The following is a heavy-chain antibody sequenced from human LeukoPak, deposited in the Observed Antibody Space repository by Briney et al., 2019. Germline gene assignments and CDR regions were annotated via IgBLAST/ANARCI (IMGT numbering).Heavy chain of an antibody. Sequence: EASVKVSCKASGYTFTSYGISWVRQAPGQGLEWMGWISPNRGETDYAQNFQGRVTMTRDTSINTAYMDLNRLRPDDTAVYYCVRSPTSGTYYNRPYYFDYWGQGTLVTVSS. CDR3: VRSPTSGTYYNRPYYFDY. CDR1: GYTFTSYG. V-gene: IGHV1-2*02. CDR2: ISPNRGET. J-gene: IGHJ4*02. D-gene: IGHD3-10*01.